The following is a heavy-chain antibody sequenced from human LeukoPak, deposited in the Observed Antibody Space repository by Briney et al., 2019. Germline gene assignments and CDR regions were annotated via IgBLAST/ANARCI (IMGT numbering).Heavy chain of an antibody. CDR1: GFTFSSYG. Sequence: GGSLRLSCAASGFTFSSYGMHWVRQAPGKGLEWVANIKQDGSEKYYVDSVKGRFTISRDNAKNSLYLQMSSLRAEDTAVYYCVREKSGYTNGWYLFDYWGQGTLVTVSS. J-gene: IGHJ4*02. D-gene: IGHD6-19*01. CDR2: IKQDGSEK. V-gene: IGHV3-7*01. CDR3: VREKSGYTNGWYLFDY.